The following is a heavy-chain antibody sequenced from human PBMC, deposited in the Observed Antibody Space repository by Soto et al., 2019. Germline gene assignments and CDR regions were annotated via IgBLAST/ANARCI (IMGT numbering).Heavy chain of an antibody. CDR3: ARDPNDSSAYYPHYYYGRDV. CDR1: GYTFTSYG. D-gene: IGHD3-22*01. CDR2: INAGNGNT. J-gene: IGHJ6*02. V-gene: IGHV1-3*01. Sequence: QIQLMQSGAEVKKPGASVKVSCKASGYTFTSYGIHWVRQAPGQRLEWTGWINAGNGNTKYSEKFQGRVTITRDTPASTANLELSSLRSEDTAVYYCARDPNDSSAYYPHYYYGRDVWGQGTTVTVSS.